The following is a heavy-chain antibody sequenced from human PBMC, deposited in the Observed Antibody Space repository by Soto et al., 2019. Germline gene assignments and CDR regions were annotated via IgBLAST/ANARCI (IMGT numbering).Heavy chain of an antibody. D-gene: IGHD1-20*01. CDR1: GGSISGSYYY. CDR2: VFYTAFT. V-gene: IGHV4-39*01. Sequence: SDPLCFPGAVSGGSISGSYYYWGWLRQSPGKGREWIGSVFYTAFTSYNPSLESRVSVSVDTSKNQFSLKVSGVSAADTAVYYCATTQKGYNWNYFDHWGQGALVTVSS. J-gene: IGHJ4*02. CDR3: ATTQKGYNWNYFDH.